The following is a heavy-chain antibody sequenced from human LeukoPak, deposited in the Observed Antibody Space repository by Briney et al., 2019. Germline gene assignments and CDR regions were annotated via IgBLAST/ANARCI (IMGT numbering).Heavy chain of an antibody. J-gene: IGHJ5*02. Sequence: GASVKVSCKTSGYTFTSYSITWVRQAPGQGLEWMGWINPNSGGTNYAQKFQGRVTMTRDTSISTAYMELSRLRSDDTAVYYCARDLRITMVRGPPKGFDPWGQGTLVTVSS. CDR2: INPNSGGT. V-gene: IGHV1-2*02. D-gene: IGHD3-10*01. CDR1: GYTFTSYS. CDR3: ARDLRITMVRGPPKGFDP.